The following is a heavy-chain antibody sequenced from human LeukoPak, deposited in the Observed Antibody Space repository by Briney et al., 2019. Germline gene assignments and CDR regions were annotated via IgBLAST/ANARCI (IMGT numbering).Heavy chain of an antibody. J-gene: IGHJ4*02. CDR2: FDPEDGET. Sequence: ASVKVSCKVSGYTLTELSMHWVRQAPGKGLEWMGGFDPEDGETIYAQKFQGRVTMTEDTSTDTAYMELSSLRSEDTAVYYCATKRIAAGSFDYWGQGTLVTVSS. CDR1: GYTLTELS. V-gene: IGHV1-24*01. CDR3: ATKRIAAGSFDY. D-gene: IGHD6-13*01.